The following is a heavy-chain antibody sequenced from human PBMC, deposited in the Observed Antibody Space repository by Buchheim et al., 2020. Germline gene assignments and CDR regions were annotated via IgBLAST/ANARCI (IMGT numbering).Heavy chain of an antibody. V-gene: IGHV3-23*01. CDR1: GFTFSSYA. CDR2: ISGSGGST. CDR3: ARVPAGRRFGERFLGFDY. J-gene: IGHJ4*02. D-gene: IGHD3-10*01. Sequence: EVQLLESGGGLVQPGGSLRLSCAASGFTFSSYAMSWVRQAPGKGLEWVSAISGSGGSTYYADSVKGRFTISRDNSKNTLYLQMNSLRAEDTAVYYCARVPAGRRFGERFLGFDYWGQGTL.